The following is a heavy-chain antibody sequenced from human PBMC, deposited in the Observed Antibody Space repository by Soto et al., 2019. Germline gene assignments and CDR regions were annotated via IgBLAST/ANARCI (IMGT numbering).Heavy chain of an antibody. J-gene: IGHJ4*02. CDR3: ARVFRGYYDS. CDR1: GGSISSSSYD. Sequence: SETLSLTCTVSGGSISSSSYDWGWIRQPPGKGLEWIGSIYYSGSTYYNPSLLGRVTISVDKSKKQFSLKLSSVTAAATAMYYCARVFRGYYDSWGQGTLVTVSS. CDR2: IYYSGST. V-gene: IGHV4-39*07.